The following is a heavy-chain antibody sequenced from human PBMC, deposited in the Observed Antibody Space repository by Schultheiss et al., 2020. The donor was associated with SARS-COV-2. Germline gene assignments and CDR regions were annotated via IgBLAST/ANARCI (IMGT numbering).Heavy chain of an antibody. CDR2: VGGSGGRT. D-gene: IGHD3-10*01. Sequence: GGSLRLSCTASGFTVSSNYAMSWVRQAPGKGLEWVSVVGGSGGRTYYADSVKGRFTISRDNSNSILYLQMSSLRVEDTAVYYCAKTLGSGRGLLWFGELFDSCGQGTQVTVSS. CDR3: AKTLGSGRGLLWFGELFDS. V-gene: IGHV3-23*01. J-gene: IGHJ4*02. CDR1: GFTVSSNYA.